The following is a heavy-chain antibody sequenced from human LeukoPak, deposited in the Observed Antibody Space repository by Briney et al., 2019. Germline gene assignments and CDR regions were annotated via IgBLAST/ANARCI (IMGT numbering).Heavy chain of an antibody. CDR3: ARGGQHLVGYYFDH. CDR2: ITSSSGTT. Sequence: PGGSLGLSCAGSGFTFRTYSMNWVRQAPGKGREWVSYITSSSGTTYYADSVKGRFTISRDNVKNSLSLQMNSLRDEDTAVYYCARGGQHLVGYYFDHWGQGTLVTVSS. CDR1: GFTFRTYS. D-gene: IGHD6-13*01. J-gene: IGHJ4*02. V-gene: IGHV3-48*02.